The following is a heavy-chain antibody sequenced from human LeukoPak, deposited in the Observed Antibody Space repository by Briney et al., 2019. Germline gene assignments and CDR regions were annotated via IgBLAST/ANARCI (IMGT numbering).Heavy chain of an antibody. CDR2: ISWNSGYI. CDR3: AKVRGTYSSGYFFDY. D-gene: IGHD6-19*01. Sequence: GGSLRLSCAASGFTFDNYAMHWVRQAPGKGLEWLSIISWNSGYIGYADSVKGRFTISRDNAKKSLDLQMNSLRAEDTAFYYCAKVRGTYSSGYFFDYWGQGTMVTVSS. J-gene: IGHJ4*02. CDR1: GFTFDNYA. V-gene: IGHV3-9*01.